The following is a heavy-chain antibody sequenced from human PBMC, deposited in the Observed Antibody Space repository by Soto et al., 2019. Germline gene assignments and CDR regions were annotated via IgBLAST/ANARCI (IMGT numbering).Heavy chain of an antibody. CDR3: ARDGVGATAFFGFLDY. J-gene: IGHJ4*02. CDR2: IWYDGGNK. D-gene: IGHD1-26*01. Sequence: QVQLVESGGGVVQPGRSLRLSCAASGNIFSGYGMHWVRQAPGKGPEWVAVIWYDGGNKYYADSVKGRFTISRDNSKNTLYLQMNSLRAEDTAVYYCARDGVGATAFFGFLDYWGQGTLVTVSS. CDR1: GNIFSGYG. V-gene: IGHV3-33*01.